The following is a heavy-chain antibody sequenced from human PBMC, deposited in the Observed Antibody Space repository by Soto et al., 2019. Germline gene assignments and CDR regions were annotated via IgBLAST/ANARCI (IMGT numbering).Heavy chain of an antibody. CDR3: ARGRHNWIVF. V-gene: IGHV4-61*03. Sequence: SETLSLTCTVSGGSVSSGNYNWGWIRQPPGKGPEWIGYIYYSGSTRYNPSLKSRLTISVDTSKNHFSLTLTSVNAADTAVYYFARGRHNWIVFWGPGTLVTVFS. CDR2: IYYSGST. CDR1: GGSVSSGNYN. J-gene: IGHJ5*01.